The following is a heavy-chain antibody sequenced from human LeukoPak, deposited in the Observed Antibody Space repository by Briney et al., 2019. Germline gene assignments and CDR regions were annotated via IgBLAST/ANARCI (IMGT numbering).Heavy chain of an antibody. V-gene: IGHV4-34*01. CDR3: ARKGRYCSSTSCPWHV. D-gene: IGHD2-2*01. Sequence: SETLSLTCAVYGGSFSGYYWSWIRQPPGKGLEWIGEINHSGSTNYNPSLKSRVTISVDTSKNQFSLKLSSVTAADTAVYYCARKGRYCSSTSCPWHVWSQGTTVTVSS. CDR1: GGSFSGYY. J-gene: IGHJ6*02. CDR2: INHSGST.